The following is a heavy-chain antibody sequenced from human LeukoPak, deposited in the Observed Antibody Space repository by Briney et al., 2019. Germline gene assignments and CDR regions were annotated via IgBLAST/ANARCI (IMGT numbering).Heavy chain of an antibody. J-gene: IGHJ6*03. CDR2: ISSSGSTI. CDR1: GFTFSSYV. Sequence: GGSLRLSCAASGFTFSSYVVNWVRQAPGKGLEWVSYISSSGSTIYYADSVKGRFTISRDNAKNSLYLQMNSLRAEDTAVYYCARGDVDTAHYYYYYMDVWGKGTTVTISS. D-gene: IGHD5-18*01. V-gene: IGHV3-48*03. CDR3: ARGDVDTAHYYYYYMDV.